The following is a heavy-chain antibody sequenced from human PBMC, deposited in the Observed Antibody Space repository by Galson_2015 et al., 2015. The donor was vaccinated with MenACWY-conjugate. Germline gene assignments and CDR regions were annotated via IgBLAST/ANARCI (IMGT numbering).Heavy chain of an antibody. CDR1: GYIFHPYW. CDR3: TRRLIANFRDAFDF. J-gene: IGHJ3*01. CDR2: IYPGDTYI. D-gene: IGHD2-21*01. Sequence: QSGAEVKKPGESLTISCQGSGYIFHPYWNAWVRQMPGKGLERMGMIYPGDTYIRNNPSFEGQVTMSVDKSISTAYLRWSSLKASATDIYFCTRRLIANFRDAFDFWGQGTRV. V-gene: IGHV5-51*01.